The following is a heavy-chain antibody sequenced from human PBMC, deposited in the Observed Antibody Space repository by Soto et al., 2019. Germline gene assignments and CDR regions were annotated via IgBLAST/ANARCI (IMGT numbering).Heavy chain of an antibody. D-gene: IGHD3-3*01. CDR3: ARGNNYDFWSGYSGAFDI. J-gene: IGHJ3*02. CDR2: INPNSGGT. CDR1: RYTFSKHF. V-gene: IGHV1-2*02. Sequence: ASVKVSCKASRYTFSKHFTQWVRQAPGQGLEWMGWINPNSGGTNYAQKVQGRVTMTRDTSISTAYMELSRLRSDETAVYYCARGNNYDFWSGYSGAFDIWGQGTMVTVAS.